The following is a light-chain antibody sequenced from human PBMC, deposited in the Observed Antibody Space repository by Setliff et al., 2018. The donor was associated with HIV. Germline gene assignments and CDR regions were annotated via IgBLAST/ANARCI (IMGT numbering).Light chain of an antibody. Sequence: QSVLTQPASVSGSPGQSITISCTGSSSDIGSYDSISWYQQLPGKAPEVVIFDVTSRPSGVSVRFSGSKSGNTASLTISGLQAEDEGDYCSSSTASAPYVFGTGTKVTL. CDR2: DVT. V-gene: IGLV2-14*01. J-gene: IGLJ1*01. CDR3: SSSTASAPYV. CDR1: SSDIGSYDS.